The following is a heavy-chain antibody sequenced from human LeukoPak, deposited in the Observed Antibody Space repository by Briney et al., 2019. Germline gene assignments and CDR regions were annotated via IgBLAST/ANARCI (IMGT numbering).Heavy chain of an antibody. CDR3: ARDCDIVVVPAAIRYYYYGVDV. D-gene: IGHD2-2*02. CDR1: GGTFSSYT. Sequence: ASVKVSCKASGGTFSSYTISWVRQAPGQGLEWMGRIIPILGIANYAQKFQGRVTITADKSTSTAYMELSSLRSEDTAVYYCARDCDIVVVPAAIRYYYYGVDVWGQGTTVTVSS. V-gene: IGHV1-69*04. J-gene: IGHJ6*02. CDR2: IIPILGIA.